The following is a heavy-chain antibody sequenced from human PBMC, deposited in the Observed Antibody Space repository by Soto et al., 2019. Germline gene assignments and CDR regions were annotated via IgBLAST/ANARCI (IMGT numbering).Heavy chain of an antibody. Sequence: GASVKVSCKASGGTFSSYAISWVRQAPGQGLEWMGGIIPIFGTANYAQKFQGRVTITADESTSTAYMELSSLRSEDTAVYYCARGEQQLAIKPLAVKYYYYGMDVWGQGTTVTVSS. D-gene: IGHD6-13*01. J-gene: IGHJ6*02. CDR2: IIPIFGTA. CDR1: GGTFSSYA. V-gene: IGHV1-69*13. CDR3: ARGEQQLAIKPLAVKYYYYGMDV.